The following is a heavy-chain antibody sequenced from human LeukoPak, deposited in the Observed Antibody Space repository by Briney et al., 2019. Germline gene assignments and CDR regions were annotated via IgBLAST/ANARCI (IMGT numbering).Heavy chain of an antibody. CDR3: ARDLALGIGDY. CDR1: GFTFSSYA. J-gene: IGHJ4*02. D-gene: IGHD7-27*01. CDR2: ISYDGSNK. V-gene: IGHV3-30-3*01. Sequence: GGSLRLSCAASGFTFSSYAMHWVRQAPGKGLEWVAVISYDGSNKYYADSVKGRFTISRDNSKNTLYLQMNSLRAEDTAVYYCARDLALGIGDYWGQGTLVTVSS.